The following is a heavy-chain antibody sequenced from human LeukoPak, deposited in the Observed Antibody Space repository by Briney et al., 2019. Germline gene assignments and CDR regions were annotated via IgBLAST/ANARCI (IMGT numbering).Heavy chain of an antibody. CDR2: ISGGGGST. Sequence: PGGSLRLSCAVSGFAFSSYNLNWVRQAPGKGLEWVSSISGGGGSTYYADSVKGQFTISRDNSKNTLYLQMNSLRAEDTAVYYCAKVDTSMVTWSIGSIGYYFDYWGQGTLVTVSS. D-gene: IGHD5-18*01. CDR1: GFAFSSYN. CDR3: AKVDTSMVTWSIGSIGYYFDY. J-gene: IGHJ4*02. V-gene: IGHV3-23*01.